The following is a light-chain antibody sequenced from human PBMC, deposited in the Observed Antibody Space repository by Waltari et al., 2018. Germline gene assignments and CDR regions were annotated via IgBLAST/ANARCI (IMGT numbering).Light chain of an antibody. CDR3: QQSYTMSLA. J-gene: IGKJ4*01. V-gene: IGKV1-39*01. Sequence: DIQMTQSPSSLSASVGDRVTITCRASHSISSYLNGYQQKPGKAPKLLIYAESTLQSGVPSRCGGSGSGTDFALTISSLQPEDFATYYCQQSYTMSLAVGGGTKVEIK. CDR1: HSISSY. CDR2: AES.